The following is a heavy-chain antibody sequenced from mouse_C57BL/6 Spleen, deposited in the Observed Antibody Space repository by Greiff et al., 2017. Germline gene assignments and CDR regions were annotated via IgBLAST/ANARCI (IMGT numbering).Heavy chain of an antibody. D-gene: IGHD1-1*01. J-gene: IGHJ3*01. CDR1: GYTFTDYE. CDR3: TRRLLRSFAY. CDR2: IDPETGGT. Sequence: QVQLQQSGAELVRPGASVTLSCKASGYTFTDYEMHWVKQTPVHGLEWIGAIDPETGGTAYNQKFKGKAILTADKSSSTAYMKLRSLTSEDSAVYYCTRRLLRSFAYWGQGTLVTVSA. V-gene: IGHV1-15*01.